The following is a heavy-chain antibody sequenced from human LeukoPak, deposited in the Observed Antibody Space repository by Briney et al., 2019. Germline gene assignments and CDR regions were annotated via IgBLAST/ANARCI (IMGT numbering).Heavy chain of an antibody. Sequence: GGSLRLSCAASGLTFSNSSMNWVRQAPGKGLEWVSSISSRGNYVYYADSVRGRFTVSRDNAENSLYLQMNSLRAEDTAVYYCASWGAGGNSWGQGTLVTVSS. CDR1: GLTFSNSS. CDR3: ASWGAGGNS. CDR2: ISSRGNYV. V-gene: IGHV3-21*01. D-gene: IGHD3-16*01. J-gene: IGHJ4*02.